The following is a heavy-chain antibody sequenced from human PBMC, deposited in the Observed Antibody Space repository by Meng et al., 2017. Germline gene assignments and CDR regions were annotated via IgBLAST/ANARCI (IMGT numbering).Heavy chain of an antibody. D-gene: IGHD1-26*01. CDR2: IGTAGDT. CDR3: ARVGEWELLWGPFDY. Sequence: GESLKISCAASGFTFSSYDMHWVRQATGKGLEWVSAIGTAGDTYYPGSVKGRFTISRENAKNSLYLQMNSLRAGDTAVYYCARVGEWELLWGPFDYWGQGTLVTFPS. J-gene: IGHJ4*02. CDR1: GFTFSSYD. V-gene: IGHV3-13*01.